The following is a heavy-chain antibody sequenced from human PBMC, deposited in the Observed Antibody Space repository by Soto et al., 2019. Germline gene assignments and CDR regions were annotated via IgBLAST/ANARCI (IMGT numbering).Heavy chain of an antibody. D-gene: IGHD2-2*01. Sequence: ASVKVSCKASGYTFTSYGISWVRQAPGQGLEWMGWISAYNGNTNYAQKLQGRVTMTTDTSTSTAYMELRSLRSDDTAVYYCARGITRRAAMVCYNWFDPWGQGTLVTVSS. J-gene: IGHJ5*02. CDR1: GYTFTSYG. V-gene: IGHV1-18*01. CDR3: ARGITRRAAMVCYNWFDP. CDR2: ISAYNGNT.